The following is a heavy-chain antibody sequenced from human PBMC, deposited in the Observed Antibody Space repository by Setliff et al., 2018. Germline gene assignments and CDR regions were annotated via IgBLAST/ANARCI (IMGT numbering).Heavy chain of an antibody. Sequence: PSETLSLTCAVSGYSISSGYYWGWIRQPPGKGLEWLGSVRHRGGTYYNPSLKSRVTISVDTSKNQFSLKLSSVTAADTAVYYCAREHGYSYGQTYYYYGMDVWGQGTTVTVSS. CDR3: AREHGYSYGQTYYYYGMDV. J-gene: IGHJ6*02. V-gene: IGHV4-38-2*02. D-gene: IGHD5-18*01. CDR1: GYSISSGYY. CDR2: VRHRGGT.